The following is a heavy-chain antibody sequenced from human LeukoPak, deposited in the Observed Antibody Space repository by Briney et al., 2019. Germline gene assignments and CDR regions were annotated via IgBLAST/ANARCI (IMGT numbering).Heavy chain of an antibody. CDR3: AGTIAVAGTSFPYFDY. CDR1: GGSISSSSCY. D-gene: IGHD6-19*01. V-gene: IGHV4-39*01. Sequence: SETLSLTGTVSGGSISSSSCYWCWIRQPPGKGLAWIGRTYYSGNTYYTPSLKSRVTISADTSRNQFSLKLSSVTAADTAVYYCAGTIAVAGTSFPYFDYWGQGTLVTVSS. CDR2: TYYSGNT. J-gene: IGHJ4*02.